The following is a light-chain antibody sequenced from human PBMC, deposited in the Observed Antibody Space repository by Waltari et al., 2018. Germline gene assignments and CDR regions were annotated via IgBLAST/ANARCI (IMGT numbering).Light chain of an antibody. CDR3: HAAADNNWF. J-gene: IGLJ2*01. Sequence: YDLAQPFSVSVSPGQTATITCSGAVLAEKYVRWFQQRPGQAPTLILYKDTERPSGIPERLSGSSSGSTFTLTIRGALLEDEADYHCHAAADNNWFFGGGTKLTVL. CDR2: KDT. CDR1: VLAEKY. V-gene: IGLV3-27*01.